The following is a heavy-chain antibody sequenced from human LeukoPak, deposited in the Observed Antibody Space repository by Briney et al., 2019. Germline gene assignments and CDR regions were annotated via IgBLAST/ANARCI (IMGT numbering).Heavy chain of an antibody. V-gene: IGHV1-3*01. Sequence: ASVKVSCKASGYTFTSYAIHWVRQAPGQRLEWMGWISAGNGNTKYSQNFQGRVTFISNTSATTAFMELSSLRSEDAAVYYCARDSGSGSNDYWGQGALVTVSS. CDR3: ARDSGSGSNDY. D-gene: IGHD1-26*01. CDR2: ISAGNGNT. CDR1: GYTFTSYA. J-gene: IGHJ4*02.